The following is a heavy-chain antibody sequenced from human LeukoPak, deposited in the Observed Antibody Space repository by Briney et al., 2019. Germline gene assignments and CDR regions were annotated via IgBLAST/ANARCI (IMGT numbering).Heavy chain of an antibody. V-gene: IGHV1-69*05. CDR3: ARFASGDPFDY. D-gene: IGHD2-21*02. J-gene: IGHJ4*02. CDR2: IIPIFGTA. CDR1: GGTFISYA. Sequence: GASVKVSCKASGGTFISYAISWVRQAPGQGLEWMGRIIPIFGTANYAQKFQGRVTITTDESTSTAYMELSSLRSEDTAVYYCARFASGDPFDYWGQGTLVTVSS.